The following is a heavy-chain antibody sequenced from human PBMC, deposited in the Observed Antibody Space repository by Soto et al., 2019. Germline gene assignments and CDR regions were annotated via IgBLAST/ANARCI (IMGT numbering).Heavy chain of an antibody. CDR3: ARGRGNCAIDY. V-gene: IGHV1-18*01. CDR1: GYTFTSYG. Sequence: QVQLVQSGAEVKKPGASVKVSCKASGYTFTSYGISWVRQAPGPGLEWMGWISAYNGNTTYAQKLQGRATMTTDTSTSTGDMGLRSLRSDDTAVYYWARGRGNCAIDYWGEGTLVAVSS. D-gene: IGHD1-7*01. CDR2: ISAYNGNT. J-gene: IGHJ4*02.